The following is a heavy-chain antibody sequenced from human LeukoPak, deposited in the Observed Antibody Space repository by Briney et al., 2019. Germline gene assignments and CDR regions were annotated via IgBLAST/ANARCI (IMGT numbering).Heavy chain of an antibody. CDR3: ARGITVIRGVFSLDY. CDR1: GFTFSSYR. CDR2: IKQDGSEK. Sequence: PGGSLRLSCAASGFTFSSYRMTWVRQAPGKGLEWVANIKQDGSEKYYVDSVKGRFTISRDSAENSLYLQMNSLRAEDTAVYYCARGITVIRGVFSLDYWGQGTLVTVSS. D-gene: IGHD3-10*01. J-gene: IGHJ4*02. V-gene: IGHV3-7*04.